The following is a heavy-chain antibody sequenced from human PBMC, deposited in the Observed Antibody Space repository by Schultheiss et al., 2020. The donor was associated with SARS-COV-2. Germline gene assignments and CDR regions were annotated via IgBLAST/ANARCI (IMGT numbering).Heavy chain of an antibody. V-gene: IGHV4-59*12. J-gene: IGHJ5*02. Sequence: ESLKISCTVSGGSISSYYWSWIRQPPGKGLEWIGYIYYSGSTNYNPSLKSRVTMSVDTSKNQFSLKLSSVTAADTAVYYCARDATRGFDPWGQGTLVTVSS. CDR3: ARDATRGFDP. D-gene: IGHD5-24*01. CDR2: IYYSGST. CDR1: GGSISSYY.